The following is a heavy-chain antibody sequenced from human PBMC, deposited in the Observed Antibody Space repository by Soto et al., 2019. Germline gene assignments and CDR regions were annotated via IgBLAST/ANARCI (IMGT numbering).Heavy chain of an antibody. J-gene: IGHJ4*02. CDR1: GFTFSTYT. CDR3: ANLTSPKYYFDY. CDR2: ISGSGGST. D-gene: IGHD4-17*01. V-gene: IGHV3-23*01. Sequence: GGSLRLSCAASGFTFSTYTMNWVRQAPGKGLEWVSAISGSGGSTYYADSVKGRFTISRDNSKNTLYLQMNSLRAEDTAVYYCANLTSPKYYFDYWGQGTLVTVSS.